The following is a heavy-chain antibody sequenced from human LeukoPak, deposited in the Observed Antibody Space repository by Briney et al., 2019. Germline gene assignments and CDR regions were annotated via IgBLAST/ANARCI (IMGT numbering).Heavy chain of an antibody. V-gene: IGHV3-66*01. Sequence: GRSLRLSCAASGFTVSSNYMSWVRQAPGKGLEWVSVIYSGGSTYYADSVKGRFTISRDNSKNTLYLQMNSLRAEDTAVYYCARERGGFWFDPWGQGTLVTVSS. CDR1: GFTVSSNY. CDR3: ARERGGFWFDP. D-gene: IGHD4-23*01. CDR2: IYSGGST. J-gene: IGHJ5*02.